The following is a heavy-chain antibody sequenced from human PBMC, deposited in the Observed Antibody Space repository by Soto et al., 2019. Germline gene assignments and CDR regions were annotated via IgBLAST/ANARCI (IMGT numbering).Heavy chain of an antibody. V-gene: IGHV4-39*02. D-gene: IGHD1-1*01. J-gene: IGHJ4*02. CDR3: ARDRMTTYGSGKLYYFDY. CDR2: IYYSGIR. Sequence: SETLSLTCTVSDGSITNSSSYWGWIRQPPGKGLEWMGSIYYSGIRYNNPSLKSRVTMSVDTSKNQFSLRLTSVTAADTAVYYCARDRMTTYGSGKLYYFDYWGQGTPVTVSS. CDR1: DGSITNSSSY.